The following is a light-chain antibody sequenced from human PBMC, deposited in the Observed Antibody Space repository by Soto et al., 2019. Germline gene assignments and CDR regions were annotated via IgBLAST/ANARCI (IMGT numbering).Light chain of an antibody. V-gene: IGLV2-8*01. CDR3: SSYAGSNNYV. J-gene: IGLJ1*01. Sequence: QSVLTQPPSASGSPGQSVTISCTGTSSDVGGYNYVSWYQQHPGKAPKLMIYEVSQRPLGVPDRFSGSKSGNTASLTVSGLLAEDEADYYCSSYAGSNNYVFGTGTKLTVL. CDR1: SSDVGGYNY. CDR2: EVS.